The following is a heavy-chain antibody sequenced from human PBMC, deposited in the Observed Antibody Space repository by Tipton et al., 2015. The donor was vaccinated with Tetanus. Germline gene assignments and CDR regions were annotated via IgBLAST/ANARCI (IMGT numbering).Heavy chain of an antibody. CDR2: IYFQGGT. CDR3: ARHLYGYWFDP. V-gene: IGHV4-39*01. D-gene: IGHD3-10*01. CDR1: GGSISDKKYY. J-gene: IGHJ5*02. Sequence: LRLSCTVSGGSISDKKYYWGWIRQPPGKGLEWIASIYFQGGTYYSPSLKSRVTIAVDTAQNLFSLRLTSVTAADTAVYYCARHLYGYWFDPWGQGALVTVSS.